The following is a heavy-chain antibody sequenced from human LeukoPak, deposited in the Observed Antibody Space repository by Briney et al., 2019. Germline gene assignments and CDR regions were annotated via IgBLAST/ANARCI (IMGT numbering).Heavy chain of an antibody. J-gene: IGHJ6*02. CDR3: ARVTTHYYFGMEV. Sequence: SQTLSLTCTVSGGSISSGGYSWSWIRQHPGKGLEWIGSIYYSGSTYYNPSLKSRLTILFDTSKKQFSLEVTSVTAADTAVYYCARVTTHYYFGMEVWGHGTTVTVS. CDR1: GGSISSGGYS. CDR2: IYYSGST. V-gene: IGHV4-31*03. D-gene: IGHD4-11*01.